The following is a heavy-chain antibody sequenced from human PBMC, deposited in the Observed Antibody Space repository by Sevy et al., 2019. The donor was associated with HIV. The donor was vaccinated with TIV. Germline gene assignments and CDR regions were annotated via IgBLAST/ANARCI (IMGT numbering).Heavy chain of an antibody. Sequence: SETLSLTCTVSGGSMSSYFWSWIRQPPGKGLEWIGYIYYTGTTNYNPSLKSRLTMSLDTSKNRFSLKLTAVTAADTAVYYCASASVIPPRVFDSWGQGTLVTVSS. D-gene: IGHD2-21*01. CDR2: IYYTGTT. CDR3: ASASVIPPRVFDS. J-gene: IGHJ4*02. CDR1: GGSMSSYF. V-gene: IGHV4-59*01.